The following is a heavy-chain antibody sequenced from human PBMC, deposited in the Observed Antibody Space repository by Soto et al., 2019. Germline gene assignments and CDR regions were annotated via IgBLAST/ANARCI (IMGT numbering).Heavy chain of an antibody. V-gene: IGHV1-2*02. Sequence: QIQLVQSGAEVKKPGASVKVSCRASGYTFTGYYLHWVRQAPGQGLEWMGWVNPISGDTNYAQKFQDRVNMTRDRSITPVHMQLSRQRSDDTAVYYCAREEGFRITMDRGRWFDPWGQGTLVTVSS. D-gene: IGHD3-10*01. J-gene: IGHJ5*02. CDR2: VNPISGDT. CDR3: AREEGFRITMDRGRWFDP. CDR1: GYTFTGYY.